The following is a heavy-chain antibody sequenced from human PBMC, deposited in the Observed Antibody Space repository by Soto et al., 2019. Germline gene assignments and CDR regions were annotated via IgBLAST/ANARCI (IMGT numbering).Heavy chain of an antibody. CDR1: GYTFTSYG. V-gene: IGHV1-18*04. CDR2: ISAYNGNT. J-gene: IGHJ4*02. D-gene: IGHD3-10*01. Sequence: SVKVSCKASGYTFTSYGISWVRQAPGQGLEWMGWISAYNGNTNYAQKLQGRVTMTTDTSTSTAYMELRSLRSDDTAVYYCARVHPYYYGSGSYEYWGQGTLVTVSS. CDR3: ARVHPYYYGSGSYEY.